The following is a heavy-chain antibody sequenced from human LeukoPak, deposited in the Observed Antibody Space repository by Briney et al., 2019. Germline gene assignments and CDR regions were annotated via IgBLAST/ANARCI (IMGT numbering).Heavy chain of an antibody. CDR1: GFTFSSYA. J-gene: IGHJ4*02. CDR3: AKAQPQGEYDFWSGYLYYFDY. D-gene: IGHD3-3*01. CDR2: ISGSGGST. Sequence: PGGSLRLSCAASGFTFSSYAMSWVRQAPGKVLEWVSAISGSGGSTYYADSVKGWFTISRDNSKNTLYLQMNSLRAQDTAVYYCAKAQPQGEYDFWSGYLYYFDYWGQGTLVTVSS. V-gene: IGHV3-23*01.